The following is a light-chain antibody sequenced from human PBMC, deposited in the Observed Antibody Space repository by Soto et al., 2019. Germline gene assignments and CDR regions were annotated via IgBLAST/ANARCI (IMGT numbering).Light chain of an antibody. Sequence: DIQMTQSPSSLSASVGDRVTITCRASQGISNYLAWYQQKPGKVPKLLISAASTLQSGVPARFSGSGSGTECALTISSLQPEDVATYYCQKDNIAPLTFGGGTKVEIK. J-gene: IGKJ4*01. CDR1: QGISNY. V-gene: IGKV1-27*01. CDR2: AAS. CDR3: QKDNIAPLT.